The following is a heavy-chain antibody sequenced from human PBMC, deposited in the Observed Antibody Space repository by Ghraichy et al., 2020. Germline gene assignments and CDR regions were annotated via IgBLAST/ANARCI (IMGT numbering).Heavy chain of an antibody. J-gene: IGHJ4*02. Sequence: SETLSLTCTVSGGSISSSSYYWGWIRQPPGKGLEWIGSIYYSGSTYYNPSLKSRVTISVDTSKNQFSLKLSSVTAADTAVYYCARRPRSTSLSYYFDYWGQGTLVTVSS. CDR2: IYYSGST. CDR1: GGSISSSSYY. CDR3: ARRPRSTSLSYYFDY. D-gene: IGHD2-2*01. V-gene: IGHV4-39*01.